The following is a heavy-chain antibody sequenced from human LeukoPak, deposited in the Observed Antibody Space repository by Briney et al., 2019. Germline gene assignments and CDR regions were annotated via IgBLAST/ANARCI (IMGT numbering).Heavy chain of an antibody. Sequence: GGSLRLSCAASGFTVSSNYMSWVRQAPGKGLEWVSVIYSGGSTFYADSVKGRFTISRDNSKNTLYLQMNSLRVEDTAVYYCARDRGSSGWFMFDYWGQGTRVTVSP. CDR3: ARDRGSSGWFMFDY. D-gene: IGHD6-19*01. CDR1: GFTVSSNY. V-gene: IGHV3-66*01. J-gene: IGHJ4*02. CDR2: IYSGGST.